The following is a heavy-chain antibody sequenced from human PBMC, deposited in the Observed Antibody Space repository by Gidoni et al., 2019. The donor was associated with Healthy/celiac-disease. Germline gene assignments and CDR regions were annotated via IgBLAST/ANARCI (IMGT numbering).Heavy chain of an antibody. CDR2: IYTSGST. V-gene: IGHV4-61*02. Sequence: QVQLQESGPGLVKPSQTLSLTCTVSGGSISSGSYYWSWIRQPAGKGLEWIGRIYTSGSTNYNPSLKSRVTISVDTSKNQFSLKLSSVTAADTAVYYCARDLGSGLYYFDYWGQGTLVTVSS. CDR3: ARDLGSGLYYFDY. J-gene: IGHJ4*02. D-gene: IGHD3-10*02. CDR1: GGSISSGSYY.